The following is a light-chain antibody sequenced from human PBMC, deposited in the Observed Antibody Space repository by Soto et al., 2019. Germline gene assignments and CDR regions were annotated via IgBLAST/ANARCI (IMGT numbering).Light chain of an antibody. CDR1: KLGDKL. V-gene: IGLV3-1*01. CDR3: QAWDSSTAA. Sequence: YELSQPASVSVSPGLTASITCSGDKLGDKLAYWYQQKPGQSPVLVMYQDSKRPSGIPERFSGSNSGNTATLTISGTQSMDEADYYCQAWDSSTAAFGTGTKVTVL. CDR2: QDS. J-gene: IGLJ1*01.